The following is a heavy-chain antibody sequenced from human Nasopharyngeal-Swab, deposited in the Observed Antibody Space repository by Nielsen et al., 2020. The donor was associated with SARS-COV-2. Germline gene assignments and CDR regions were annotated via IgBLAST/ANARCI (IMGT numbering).Heavy chain of an antibody. V-gene: IGHV3-23*01. CDR2: ISGSGVST. J-gene: IGHJ3*02. D-gene: IGHD6-19*01. CDR3: AKNTGYSTGWNDAFDI. Sequence: WIRQPPGKGLEWVSSISGSGVSTYYADSGKGRFTVSRDSSKNTLYLQMSSLRAEDTAVYFCAKNTGYSTGWNDAFDIWGQGTMVTVSS.